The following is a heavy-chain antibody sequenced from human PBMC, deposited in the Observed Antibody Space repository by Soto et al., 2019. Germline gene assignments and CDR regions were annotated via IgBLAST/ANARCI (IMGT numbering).Heavy chain of an antibody. CDR2: ISNDGTNQ. CDR3: AKAYYYDSSGYYDNYYAMDV. D-gene: IGHD3-22*01. J-gene: IGHJ6*02. V-gene: IGHV3-30*18. CDR1: GFTLSGFA. Sequence: GGSLRLSCDASGFTLSGFAMHWVHQAPGQGLEWVAVISNDGTNQYYSESVKGRFTISRDNSKNTLYLQMNNLRAEDTAVYYCAKAYYYDSSGYYDNYYAMDVWGQGTTVTVSS.